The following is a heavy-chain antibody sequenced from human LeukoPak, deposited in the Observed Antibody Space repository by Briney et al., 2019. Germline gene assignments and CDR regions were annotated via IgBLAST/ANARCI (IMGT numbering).Heavy chain of an antibody. D-gene: IGHD3-3*01. Sequence: SETLSLTCTVSGGSISSYYWSWIRQPPGKGLEWIGYIYYSGSTNYNPSLKSRVTISVDTSKNQFSLKLSSVTAADTAVYYCARGVDFWSGYLGSGGQGTLVTVSS. CDR1: GGSISSYY. CDR2: IYYSGST. V-gene: IGHV4-59*01. J-gene: IGHJ4*02. CDR3: ARGVDFWSGYLGS.